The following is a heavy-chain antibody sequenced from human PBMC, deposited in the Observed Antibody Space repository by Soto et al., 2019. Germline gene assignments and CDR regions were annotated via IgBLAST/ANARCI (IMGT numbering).Heavy chain of an antibody. Sequence: PGGSLRLSCSASGFTFSSYAMHWVRQAPGKGLEWVANIKQDGSEKYYVDSVKGRFTISRDNAKNSLYLQMNSLRAEDTAVYYCARWIPFVIWRPATSIDIWGQGTMVTVSS. V-gene: IGHV3-7*01. CDR3: ARWIPFVIWRPATSIDI. CDR1: GFTFSSYA. J-gene: IGHJ3*02. D-gene: IGHD3-16*02. CDR2: IKQDGSEK.